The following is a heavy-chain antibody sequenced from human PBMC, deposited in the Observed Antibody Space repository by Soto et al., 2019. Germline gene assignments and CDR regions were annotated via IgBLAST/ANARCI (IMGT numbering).Heavy chain of an antibody. CDR3: ASSKYDVVAGSVWFDP. D-gene: IGHD2-21*01. Sequence: SETLSLTCAVSGGYISGGYSWGWIRQPPGQGLEWIGYMYHSGNTYYNPSLKGRVTISLDHSRNQFSLRLNSVTAADTAVYFCASSKYDVVAGSVWFDPWGQGTLVTVSS. CDR1: GGYISGGYS. J-gene: IGHJ5*02. CDR2: MYHSGNT. V-gene: IGHV4-30-2*01.